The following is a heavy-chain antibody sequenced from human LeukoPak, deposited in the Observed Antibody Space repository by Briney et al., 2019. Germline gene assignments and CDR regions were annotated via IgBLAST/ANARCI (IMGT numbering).Heavy chain of an antibody. CDR1: GGSISSYY. CDR2: IYYSGST. V-gene: IGHV4-59*08. D-gene: IGHD3-3*01. J-gene: IGHJ6*02. CDR3: ARLDPSFDFWSGYYTHYYYGMDV. Sequence: SETLSLTCTVSGGSISSYYWSWIRQPPGKGLEWVGYIYYSGSTNYNPSLKSRVTTSVDTSKNQLSLKLSSVTAADTAVYYCARLDPSFDFWSGYYTHYYYGMDVWGQGTTVTVSS.